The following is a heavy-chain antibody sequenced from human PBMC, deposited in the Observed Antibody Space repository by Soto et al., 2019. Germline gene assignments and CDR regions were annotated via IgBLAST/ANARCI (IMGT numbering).Heavy chain of an antibody. D-gene: IGHD6-13*01. CDR3: ARGGGMYYYYGMDV. J-gene: IGHJ6*02. CDR1: GYTFTSYD. Sequence: QVQLVQSGAEVKKPGASVKVSCKASGYTFTSYDINWVRQATGQGLEWMGWMNPNSGNTGYAQKFQGRVTXXRXTXKSTAYMELSSLRSEDTAVYYCARGGGMYYYYGMDVWGQGTTVTVSS. V-gene: IGHV1-8*01. CDR2: MNPNSGNT.